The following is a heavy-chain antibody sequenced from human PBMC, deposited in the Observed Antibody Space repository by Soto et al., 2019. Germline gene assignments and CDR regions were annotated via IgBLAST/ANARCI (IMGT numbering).Heavy chain of an antibody. D-gene: IGHD2-21*01. Sequence: PSETLSLTCSVSGAALSSGNYYWSWIRQVPGKGLEWIGHIYVTGAVDYNPSLRDRITISQGTSERQFSLNLRLVTAADTAVYYCARLRIATNNYKWFDPWGQGTLVTVSS. J-gene: IGHJ5*02. V-gene: IGHV4-31*03. CDR3: ARLRIATNNYKWFDP. CDR1: GAALSSGNYY. CDR2: IYVTGAV.